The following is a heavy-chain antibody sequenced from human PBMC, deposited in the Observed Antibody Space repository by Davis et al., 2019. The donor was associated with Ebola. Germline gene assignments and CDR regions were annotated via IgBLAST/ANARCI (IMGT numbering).Heavy chain of an antibody. CDR3: ATEVAGGAFDI. V-gene: IGHV3-7*03. CDR1: AFPFSDSW. D-gene: IGHD6-19*01. J-gene: IGHJ3*02. CDR2: IKQDGSKK. Sequence: PGGSLRLSCAASAFPFSDSWMSWVRQRPGKGLEWVANIKQDGSKKNYVDSVKDRFTISRDNVKNSLYLQMHSLRADDTAVYYCATEVAGGAFDIWGRGTMVTVSS.